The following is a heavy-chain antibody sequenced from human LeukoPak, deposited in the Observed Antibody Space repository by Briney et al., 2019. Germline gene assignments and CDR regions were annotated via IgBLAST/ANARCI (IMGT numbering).Heavy chain of an antibody. CDR2: IYYSGST. J-gene: IGHJ6*02. V-gene: IGHV4-59*12. CDR3: AMTTVTYGMDV. Sequence: PSETLSLTCTVSGGSISSYYWSWIRQPPGKGLEWIGYIYYSGSTNYNPSLKSRVTISVDTSKNQFSLKLSSVTAADTAVYYCAMTTVTYGMDVWGQGTTVTVSS. D-gene: IGHD4-11*01. CDR1: GGSISSYY.